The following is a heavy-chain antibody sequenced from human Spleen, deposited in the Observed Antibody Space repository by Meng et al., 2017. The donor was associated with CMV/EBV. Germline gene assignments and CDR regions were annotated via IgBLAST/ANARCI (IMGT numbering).Heavy chain of an antibody. D-gene: IGHD5-18*01. V-gene: IGHV3-30*02. CDR1: GFIFTTYG. Sequence: GESLKISCAASGFIFTTYGMHWVRQAPGKGLEWVAFIRYDGGNKYYADSVKGRFTISRDNSKNTLYLQMNSLRAEDTAVYYCAKPYSHGYGGMDVWGQGTTVTVSS. CDR3: AKPYSHGYGGMDV. CDR2: IRYDGGNK. J-gene: IGHJ6*02.